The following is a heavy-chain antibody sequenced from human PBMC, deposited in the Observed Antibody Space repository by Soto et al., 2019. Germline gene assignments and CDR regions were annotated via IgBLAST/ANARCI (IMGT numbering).Heavy chain of an antibody. Sequence: QVQLVESGGCVVQPGASLRLSCEVSGLTFNTSGMHWVRQAPGKGLEWLAVISYDGATQYYGDTVKGRFTISRDNSKNTLCLHKGRVRAEDTAMYYSATKDRVTIYLYYGMDVWGLGPTVPVSS. CDR1: GLTFNTSG. D-gene: IGHD2-21*02. V-gene: IGHV3-30*03. J-gene: IGHJ6*02. CDR3: ATKDRVTIYLYYGMDV. CDR2: ISYDGATQ.